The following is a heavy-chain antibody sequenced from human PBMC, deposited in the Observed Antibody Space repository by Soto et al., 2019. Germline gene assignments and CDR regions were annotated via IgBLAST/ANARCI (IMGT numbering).Heavy chain of an antibody. D-gene: IGHD2-8*02. CDR1: GLTFSAFD. J-gene: IGHJ5*02. CDR2: IGTQHDT. CDR3: ARQASYWHGGGGWFDP. V-gene: IGHV3-13*01. Sequence: DVQLVESGGGLVQPGGSLRLSCAASGLTFSAFDMHWVRQTTGKGLEWVAAIGTQHDTYYPDSVKGRFTISRENAKNSFYLQMNSLGAGDTAVYYCARQASYWHGGGGWFDPWGQGTLVTVSS.